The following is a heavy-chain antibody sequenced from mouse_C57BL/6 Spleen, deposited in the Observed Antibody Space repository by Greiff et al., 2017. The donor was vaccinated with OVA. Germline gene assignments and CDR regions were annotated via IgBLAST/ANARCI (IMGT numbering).Heavy chain of an antibody. CDR1: GYTFTSYW. CDR3: ARPGSRDWYFDV. J-gene: IGHJ1*03. V-gene: IGHV1-52*01. CDR2: IDPSDSET. Sequence: VQLQQPGAELVRPGSSVKLSCKASGYTFTSYWMHWVKQRPIQGLEWIGNIDPSDSETHYNQKFKDKATLTVDKSSSTAYMQLSSLTSEDSAVYYCARPGSRDWYFDVWGTGTTVTVSS. D-gene: IGHD1-1*01.